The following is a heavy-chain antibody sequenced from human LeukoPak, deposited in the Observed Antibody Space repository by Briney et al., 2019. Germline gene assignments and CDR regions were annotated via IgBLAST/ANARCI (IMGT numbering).Heavy chain of an antibody. CDR2: INHSGST. J-gene: IGHJ4*02. Sequence: GSLRLSCAASGFTFSSYAMSWVRQAPGKGLEWIGEINHSGSTNYNPSLKSRVTISVDTSKNQFSLKLSSVTAADTAVYYCARGSYYGGVYWGQGTLVTVSS. V-gene: IGHV4-34*01. CDR1: GFTFSSYA. CDR3: ARGSYYGGVY. D-gene: IGHD1-26*01.